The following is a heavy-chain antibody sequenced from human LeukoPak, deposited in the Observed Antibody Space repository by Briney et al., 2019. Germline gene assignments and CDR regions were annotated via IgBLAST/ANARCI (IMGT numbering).Heavy chain of an antibody. CDR2: IIPIFGTA. Sequence: GASVKVSCKASGGTFSSYAISWVRQAPGQGLEWMGGIIPIFGTANYAQKFQGRVTITTDESTSTAYMELSSLRPEDTAVYYCARMARAAAAYFDYWGQGTLVTVSS. V-gene: IGHV1-69*05. CDR3: ARMARAAAAYFDY. D-gene: IGHD6-13*01. J-gene: IGHJ4*02. CDR1: GGTFSSYA.